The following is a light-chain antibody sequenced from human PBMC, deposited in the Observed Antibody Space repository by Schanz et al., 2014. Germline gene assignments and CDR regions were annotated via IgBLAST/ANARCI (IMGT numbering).Light chain of an antibody. CDR2: DTS. V-gene: IGKV3-20*01. CDR3: QQYNGGT. Sequence: EIVLTQSPGTLSLSPGERATLSCRASQSVSSSYLAWYQQKPGQAPRLLIYDTSNRATGIPARFSGSGSGTEFTLTISSLQSEDFAVYYCQQYNGGTFGQGTKVEIK. CDR1: QSVSSSY. J-gene: IGKJ1*01.